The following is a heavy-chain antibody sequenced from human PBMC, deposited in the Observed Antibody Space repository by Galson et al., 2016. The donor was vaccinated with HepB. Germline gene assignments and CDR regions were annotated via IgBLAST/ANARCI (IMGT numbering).Heavy chain of an antibody. CDR2: IRYDGSNK. D-gene: IGHD2/OR15-2a*01. Sequence: SLRLSCAASGFTFSSYSMHWVRQAPGKGLEWVAYIRYDGSNKYYGDSVKGRFTISRDNSKNTLCLQMNSLRTEDTAVYDCARERIFRHGWLDPWGQGTLVTVSS. CDR3: ARERIFRHGWLDP. V-gene: IGHV3-33*08. CDR1: GFTFSSYS. J-gene: IGHJ5*02.